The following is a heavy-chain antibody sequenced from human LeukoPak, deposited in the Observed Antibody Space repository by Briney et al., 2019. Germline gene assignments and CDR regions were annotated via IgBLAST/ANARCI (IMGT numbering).Heavy chain of an antibody. CDR2: ISGGGGNT. D-gene: IGHD6-19*01. J-gene: IGHJ4*02. Sequence: AGGSLRLSCAASKFAFSSYAMSWVRQAPGKGLEWVSAISGGGGNTYYADSVKGRFTISRDNTKNSLYLQMNSLRAEDTAVYYCLGGTGWIFDYWGQGTLVTVSS. CDR3: LGGTGWIFDY. V-gene: IGHV3-23*01. CDR1: KFAFSSYA.